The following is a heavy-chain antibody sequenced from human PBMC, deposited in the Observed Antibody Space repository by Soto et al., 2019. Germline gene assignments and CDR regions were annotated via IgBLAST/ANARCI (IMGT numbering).Heavy chain of an antibody. Sequence: EMAQPSETLSLTCTVSGGSINNFYWNWIRHSPGKGLEWIGYIYSSGYTNYNPSLKTRVTMSVDTSKNQFSLKLNSVTAADTAIYYCARGSANERTFVFDHWGQGTLVTVSS. CDR1: GGSINNFY. CDR2: IYSSGYT. CDR3: ARGSANERTFVFDH. V-gene: IGHV4-59*01. J-gene: IGHJ4*02.